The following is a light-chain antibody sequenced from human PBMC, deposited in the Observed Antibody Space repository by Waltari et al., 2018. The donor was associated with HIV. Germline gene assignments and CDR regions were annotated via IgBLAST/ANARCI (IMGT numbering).Light chain of an antibody. CDR2: EAS. J-gene: IGKJ4*01. Sequence: DIQMTHSPSTLSASVRDSATINCRASQRISRGCAWYQQKPGKAPKLLIYEASSLARGVTSRFSCSGAGTEFTLTISSWQPHDFATYYSQSSGLNFGGGTKVEI. V-gene: IGKV1-5*03. CDR3: QSSGLN. CDR1: QRISRG.